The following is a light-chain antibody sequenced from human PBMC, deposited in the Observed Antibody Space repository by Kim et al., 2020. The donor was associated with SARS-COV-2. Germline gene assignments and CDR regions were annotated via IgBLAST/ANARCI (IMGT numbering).Light chain of an antibody. J-gene: IGLJ3*02. V-gene: IGLV4-69*01. Sequence: QLVLTQSPSASDSLGASVKLTCTLRSGHRSYAIAWHQQQPEKGPRYLMKLNSDGSHSKGDGIPDRFSGSSSGAERYLTISSLQSEDEADYYCQTWGTGIRVFGGGTQLTVL. CDR3: QTWGTGIRV. CDR1: SGHRSYA. CDR2: LNSDGSH.